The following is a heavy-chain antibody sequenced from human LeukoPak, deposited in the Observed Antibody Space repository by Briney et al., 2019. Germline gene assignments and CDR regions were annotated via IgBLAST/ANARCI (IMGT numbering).Heavy chain of an antibody. CDR3: ARDPSQGDS. V-gene: IGHV3-30-3*01. J-gene: IGHJ4*02. CDR1: GFTFTTYA. CDR2: ISYDGSTK. Sequence: PGRSLRLSCAASGFTFTTYAMHWVRQAPGKGLEWVTVISYDGSTKYYGDPVKGRFTISRDNANNTLYLQMNSLRAEDTAVYYCARDPSQGDSWGLGTLVTVSS.